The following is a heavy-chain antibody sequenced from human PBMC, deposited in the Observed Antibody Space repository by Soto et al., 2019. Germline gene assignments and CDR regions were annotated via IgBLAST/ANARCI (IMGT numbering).Heavy chain of an antibody. J-gene: IGHJ6*02. CDR1: GFTFSSYW. CDR2: INSDGSST. Sequence: EVQLVESGGGLVQPGGSLRLSCAASGFTFSSYWMHWVRQAPGKGLVWVSRINSDGSSTSYADSAKGRFTISRDNAKNTVYLQMNSLRAEDTAVYYCASPYMYSSGLYFYGMDVWGQGTTVTVSS. D-gene: IGHD6-19*01. CDR3: ASPYMYSSGLYFYGMDV. V-gene: IGHV3-74*01.